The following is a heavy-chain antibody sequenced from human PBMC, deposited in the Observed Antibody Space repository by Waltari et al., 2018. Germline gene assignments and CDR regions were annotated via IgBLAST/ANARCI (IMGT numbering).Heavy chain of an antibody. CDR2: INSDGSST. Sequence: EVQLVESGGGLVQPGGSLRLSCAASGFTFSSYWIHWVRQAPGKGLVWVSRINSDGSSTSYADSVKGRFTISRDNAKNTLYLQMNSLRAEDTAVYYCARRLFQLGDAFDIWGQGTMVTVSS. D-gene: IGHD2-21*01. J-gene: IGHJ3*02. V-gene: IGHV3-74*01. CDR1: GFTFSSYW. CDR3: ARRLFQLGDAFDI.